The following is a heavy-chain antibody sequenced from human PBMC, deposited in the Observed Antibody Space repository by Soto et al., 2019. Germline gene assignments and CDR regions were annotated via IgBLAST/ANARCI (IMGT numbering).Heavy chain of an antibody. J-gene: IGHJ5*02. D-gene: IGHD2-2*01. CDR1: GGSISSGGYY. V-gene: IGHV4-31*02. CDR3: ARAPVYCSSTSCYENWFDP. CDR2: IYYSGST. Sequence: PSETLSLTCTVSGGSISSGGYYWSWIRQHPGKGLEWIGYIYYSGSTYHNPSLKSRVTISVDTSKNQFSLKLSSVTAADTAVYYCARAPVYCSSTSCYENWFDPWGQGTLVTVSS.